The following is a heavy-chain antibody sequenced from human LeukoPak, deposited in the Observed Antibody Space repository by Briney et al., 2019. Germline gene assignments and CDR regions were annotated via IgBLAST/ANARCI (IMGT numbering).Heavy chain of an antibody. J-gene: IGHJ4*02. CDR1: GYTFTSYG. D-gene: IGHD6-13*01. CDR3: ARADSSSWHGDY. V-gene: IGHV1-18*01. Sequence: ASVKVSCKASGYTFTSYGISWVRQAAGQGVEWMGWISAYNGNTNYAQKLQGRVTMTTDTSTSTAYMELRSLRSDDTAVYYCARADSSSWHGDYWGQGTLVTVSS. CDR2: ISAYNGNT.